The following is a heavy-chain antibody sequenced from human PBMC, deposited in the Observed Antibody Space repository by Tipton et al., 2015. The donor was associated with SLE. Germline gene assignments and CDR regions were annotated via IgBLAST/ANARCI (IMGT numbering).Heavy chain of an antibody. CDR2: IIPIFGTA. D-gene: IGHD6-19*01. V-gene: IGHV1-69*01. J-gene: IGHJ3*02. CDR3: AREAVAATHAFDI. CDR1: GYTFTSYG. Sequence: QVQLVQSGAEVKKPGASVKVSCKASGYTFTSYGISWVRQAPGQGLEWMGGIIPIFGTANYAQKFQGRVTITADESTSTAYMELSSLRSEDTAVYYCAREAVAATHAFDIWGQGTMVTVSS.